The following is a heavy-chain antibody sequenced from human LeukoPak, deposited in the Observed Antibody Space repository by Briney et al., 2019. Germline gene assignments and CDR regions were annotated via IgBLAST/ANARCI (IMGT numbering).Heavy chain of an antibody. D-gene: IGHD6-19*01. CDR1: GFTFDDYA. CDR3: AKDVSGWYGFDY. V-gene: IGHV3-9*01. J-gene: IGHJ4*02. Sequence: PGRSLRLSCAASGFTFDDYAMHWVRQAPGKGLEWVSGISWNSGSIGYADSVKGRFTISRGNAKNSLYLQMNSLRAEDTALYYCAKDVSGWYGFDYWGQGTLVTVSS. CDR2: ISWNSGSI.